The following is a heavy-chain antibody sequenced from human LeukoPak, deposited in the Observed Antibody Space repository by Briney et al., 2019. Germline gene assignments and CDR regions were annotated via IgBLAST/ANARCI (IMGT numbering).Heavy chain of an antibody. CDR1: GYSISSGYY. V-gene: IGHV4-38-2*02. CDR3: ARVFGGWIQLWPAMYFDY. J-gene: IGHJ4*02. D-gene: IGHD5-18*01. CDR2: IYHSGST. Sequence: SETLSLTCTVSGYSISSGYYWGWIRQPPGKGLEWIGSIYHSGSTYYNPSLKSRVTISVDTSKNQFSLKLSSVTAADTAVYYCARVFGGWIQLWPAMYFDYWGRGTLVTVSS.